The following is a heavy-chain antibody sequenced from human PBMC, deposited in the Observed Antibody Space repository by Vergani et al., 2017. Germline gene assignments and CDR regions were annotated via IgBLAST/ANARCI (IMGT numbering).Heavy chain of an antibody. CDR1: GGTFSSYA. J-gene: IGHJ3*02. V-gene: IGHV1-69*01. D-gene: IGHD5-18*01. CDR2: FIPIFGTA. Sequence: QVQLVQSGAEVKKPGSSVKVSCKASGGTFSSYAISWVRQAPGQGLEWMGGFIPIFGTANYAQKFQGRVTITADESTMTAYMELRSLRSEDTAVYYCARDQTAMVTSAFDIWGQGRRVTVSS. CDR3: ARDQTAMVTSAFDI.